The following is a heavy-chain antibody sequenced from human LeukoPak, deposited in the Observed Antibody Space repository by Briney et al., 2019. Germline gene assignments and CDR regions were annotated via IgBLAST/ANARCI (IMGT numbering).Heavy chain of an antibody. CDR3: ARGKEMATISDY. J-gene: IGHJ4*02. V-gene: IGHV3-30-3*01. Sequence: GGSLRLSCAASGFTFSSYAMHWARQAPGKGLEWVAVISYDGSNKYYADSVKGRFTISRDNSKNTLYLQMNSLRAEDTAVYYCARGKEMATISDYWGQGTLVTVSS. CDR1: GFTFSSYA. D-gene: IGHD5-24*01. CDR2: ISYDGSNK.